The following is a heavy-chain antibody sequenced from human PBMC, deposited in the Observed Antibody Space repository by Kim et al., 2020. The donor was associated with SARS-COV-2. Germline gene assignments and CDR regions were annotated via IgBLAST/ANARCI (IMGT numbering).Heavy chain of an antibody. V-gene: IGHV1-18*01. Sequence: ASVKVSCKASGYTFTSYGISWVRQAPGQGLEWMGWISAYNGNTNYAQKLQGRVTMTTDTSTSTAYMELRSLRSDDTAVHYCARALPVAGYYWYFDLWGRGTLVTVSS. D-gene: IGHD6-19*01. CDR1: GYTFTSYG. CDR2: ISAYNGNT. CDR3: ARALPVAGYYWYFDL. J-gene: IGHJ2*01.